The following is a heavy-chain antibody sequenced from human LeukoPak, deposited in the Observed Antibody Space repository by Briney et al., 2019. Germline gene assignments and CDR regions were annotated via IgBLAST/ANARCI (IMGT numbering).Heavy chain of an antibody. CDR2: INPYTGAT. J-gene: IGHJ4*02. V-gene: IGHV1-2*02. D-gene: IGHD4-17*01. CDR1: GYTFTGFY. Sequence: ASVKVSCKPSGYTFTGFYIHWVRQAPGQGLEWMGWINPYTGATKYSQNFSDRVTMTRDTSISTAYKELSSLKSDDTAVYYCARPTHRLTVTTPIDYWGQGTLVTVSS. CDR3: ARPTHRLTVTTPIDY.